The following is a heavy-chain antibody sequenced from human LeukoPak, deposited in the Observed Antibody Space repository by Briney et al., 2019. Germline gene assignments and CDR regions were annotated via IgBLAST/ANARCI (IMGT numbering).Heavy chain of an antibody. D-gene: IGHD4-17*01. CDR2: IYYSGST. J-gene: IGHJ6*02. CDR1: GGSISSYY. V-gene: IGHV4-59*01. CDR3: ARGYGDYYYYYGMDV. Sequence: SETLSLTCTASGGSISSYYWSWIRQPPGKGLEWIGYIYYSGSTNYNPSLKSRVTISVDTSKNQFSLKLSSVTAADTAVYYCARGYGDYYYYYGMDVWGQGTTVTVSS.